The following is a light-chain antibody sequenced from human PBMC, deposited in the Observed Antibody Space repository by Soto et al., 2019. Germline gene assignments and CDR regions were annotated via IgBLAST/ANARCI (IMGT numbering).Light chain of an antibody. V-gene: IGLV2-23*02. CDR2: EVS. Sequence: QSALTQPASVSGSPGQSITISCTGTSSDVGSYNLVSWYQQHPGKAPKPMIYEVSKRPSGVSNRFSGSKSGNTASLTISGLQAEYDADYYCCSYSGSSTPYVFGTATKVTVL. J-gene: IGLJ1*01. CDR3: CSYSGSSTPYV. CDR1: SSDVGSYNL.